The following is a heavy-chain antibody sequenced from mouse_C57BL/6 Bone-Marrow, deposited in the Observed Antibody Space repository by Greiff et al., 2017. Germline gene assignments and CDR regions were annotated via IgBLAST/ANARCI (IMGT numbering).Heavy chain of an antibody. Sequence: VKLMESGPELVKPGASVKISCKASGYAFSSSWMNWVKQRPGKGLEWIGRIYPGDGDTNYNGKFKGKATLTADKSSSTAYMQLSSLTSKDSAVYFCARPGSRYYWGQGTTLTVSS. D-gene: IGHD1-1*01. J-gene: IGHJ2*01. CDR3: ARPGSRYY. CDR1: GYAFSSSW. V-gene: IGHV1-82*01. CDR2: IYPGDGDT.